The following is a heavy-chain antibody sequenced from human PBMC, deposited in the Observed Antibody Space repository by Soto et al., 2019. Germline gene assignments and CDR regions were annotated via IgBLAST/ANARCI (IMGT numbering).Heavy chain of an antibody. D-gene: IGHD3-10*01. CDR2: IYYSGRT. Sequence: SETLSLTCTVSGASITSGNFYWNWIRQHPGKGLEWIGYIYYSGRTYYNPSLKRRITMSVDTSKNQFSLKLSSVTAADTAVYYCARDGHGVSYYYYAMDVWGQGTTVTVSS. CDR3: ARDGHGVSYYYYAMDV. V-gene: IGHV4-31*03. CDR1: GASITSGNFY. J-gene: IGHJ6*02.